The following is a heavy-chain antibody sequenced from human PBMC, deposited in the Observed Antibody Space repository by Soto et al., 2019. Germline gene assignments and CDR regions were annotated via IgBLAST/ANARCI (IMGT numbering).Heavy chain of an antibody. CDR3: ARDSGGMDV. V-gene: IGHV1-3*01. Sequence: GTSVKLSCETCGYSFTSYALHWVRQAPGQRLEWMGWINAGNGNTKYSQKFQGRVIITRDTSASTAYMELRSLRSEDTAVYYCARDSGGMDVWGQGTTVTVS. CDR2: INAGNGNT. CDR1: GYSFTSYA. J-gene: IGHJ6*02.